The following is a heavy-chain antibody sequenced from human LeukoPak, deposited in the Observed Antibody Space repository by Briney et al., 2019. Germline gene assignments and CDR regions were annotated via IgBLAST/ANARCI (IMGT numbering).Heavy chain of an antibody. D-gene: IGHD3-22*01. CDR1: GFTFSSYA. V-gene: IGHV3-23*01. CDR3: TTDDDDSSGYYYIPY. J-gene: IGHJ4*02. CDR2: ISGSGGST. Sequence: GGSLRLSCAASGFTFSSYAMSWVRQAPGKGLEWVSAISGSGGSTYYADSVKGRFTISRDNSKNTLYLQMNSLKAEDTAVYYCTTDDDDSSGYYYIPYWGQGTLVTVSS.